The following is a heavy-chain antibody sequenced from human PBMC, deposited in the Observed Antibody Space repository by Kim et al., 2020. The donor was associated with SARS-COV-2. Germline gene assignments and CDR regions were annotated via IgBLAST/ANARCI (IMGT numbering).Heavy chain of an antibody. D-gene: IGHD2-2*01. CDR3: ARGGTHQPAQV. CDR2: IFYSGTT. V-gene: IGHV4-59*13. J-gene: IGHJ4*02. CDR1: GASISNYY. Sequence: SETLSLTCTVSGASISNYYWNWIRQPPRKELEWMGYIFYSGTTNYNPSLKSRVTISLDTSKNQFSLKLTSVTAVDTAVYFCARGGTHQPAQVWGQGILAT.